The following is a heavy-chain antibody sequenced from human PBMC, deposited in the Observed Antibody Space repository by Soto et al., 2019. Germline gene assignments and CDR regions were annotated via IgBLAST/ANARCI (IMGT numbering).Heavy chain of an antibody. Sequence: SETLSLTCTVSGGSISSGDYYWNWIRQPPGKGLEWIGCIYYSGSTYYNPSLKSRVTISVDTSKNQFSLKLSSVTAADTAVYYCARPAYGSGGASLGMDVWGQGTTVTVSS. V-gene: IGHV4-30-4*01. CDR2: IYYSGST. D-gene: IGHD3-10*01. J-gene: IGHJ6*02. CDR1: GGSISSGDYY. CDR3: ARPAYGSGGASLGMDV.